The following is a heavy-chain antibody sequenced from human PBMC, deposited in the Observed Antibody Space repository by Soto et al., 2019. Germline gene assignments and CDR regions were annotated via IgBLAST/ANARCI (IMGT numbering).Heavy chain of an antibody. V-gene: IGHV1-18*01. J-gene: IGHJ4*02. CDR3: ARGGTAEADF. CDR2: ASHLSATT. D-gene: IGHD2-21*02. Sequence: QAQLVQSGAEVKEPGASVKVSCRASGYTFTGYGITWVRQPPGQGLEGMGGASHLSATTNYAPKFQGRVTMTTDTSTNMAYMELRSLRSDDTAVYYCARGGTAEADFWGQGTLVTVSS. CDR1: GYTFTGYG.